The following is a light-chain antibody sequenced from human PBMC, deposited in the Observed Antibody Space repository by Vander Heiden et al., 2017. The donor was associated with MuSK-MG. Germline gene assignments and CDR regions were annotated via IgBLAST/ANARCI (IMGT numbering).Light chain of an antibody. CDR1: QSMSSY. Sequence: DIEMPQSRSSLSASVGDRVTIPSRASQSMSSYLNWYQQKPGKAPKLLLYATSSLQTGVPSRFSGTGSGTDFTLTISSLQPEDFATYYCQQSDSTSYTFGQGTKLEIK. J-gene: IGKJ2*01. V-gene: IGKV1-39*01. CDR2: ATS. CDR3: QQSDSTSYT.